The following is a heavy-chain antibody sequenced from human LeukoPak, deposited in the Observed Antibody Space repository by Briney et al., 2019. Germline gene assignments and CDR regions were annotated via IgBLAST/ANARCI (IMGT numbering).Heavy chain of an antibody. V-gene: IGHV1-69*06. CDR3: ASLYSSSSRSDY. D-gene: IGHD6-13*01. CDR1: GGTFSSYP. J-gene: IGHJ4*02. CDR2: ITPIFGAP. Sequence: SVKVSCKASGGTFSSYPFTWVRQAPGQGLEWMGKITPIFGAPNYAQTFQGRVTITADTSASTAYMELSSLRSEDTAVYYCASLYSSSSRSDYWGQGTLVTVSS.